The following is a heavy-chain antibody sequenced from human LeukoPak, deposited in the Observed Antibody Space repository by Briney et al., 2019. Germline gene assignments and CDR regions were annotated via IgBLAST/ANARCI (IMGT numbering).Heavy chain of an antibody. D-gene: IGHD3-16*01. Sequence: GGSLRLSCAASGFTFSSYAVSWVCQAPGKGLEWVSGISGSGVSTYYADSVKGRFTISRDNSKNALYLQMNSLRAEDTAVYYCAKDAQGEGGLTHVDCWGQGTLVTVSS. CDR3: AKDAQGEGGLTHVDC. CDR1: GFTFSSYA. CDR2: ISGSGVST. V-gene: IGHV3-23*01. J-gene: IGHJ4*02.